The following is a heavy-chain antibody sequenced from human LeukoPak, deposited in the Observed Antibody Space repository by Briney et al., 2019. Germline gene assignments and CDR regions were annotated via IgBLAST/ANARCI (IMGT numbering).Heavy chain of an antibody. V-gene: IGHV3-7*03. Sequence: GGSLRLSCAASGFTFSSYWMQWVRQAPGKGLEWVANIKQDGSEKYYADSVKGRFIISRDNAKNALYLQMSSLRAEDTAMYYCAREYSSSSYTDFWGQGTLVTVSS. CDR1: GFTFSSYW. CDR3: AREYSSSSYTDF. D-gene: IGHD6-6*01. J-gene: IGHJ4*02. CDR2: IKQDGSEK.